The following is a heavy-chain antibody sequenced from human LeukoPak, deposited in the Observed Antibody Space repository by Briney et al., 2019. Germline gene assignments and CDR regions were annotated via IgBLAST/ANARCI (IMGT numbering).Heavy chain of an antibody. CDR1: GFTFSNNW. Sequence: GGSLRLSCAASGFTFSNNWMSWVRQAPGKGLECVANIKKDGSEKYYINSVKGRFTISRDNAKNSLYLQMNSLRAEDTAPYYCVKDAGTAWGQGTQATVSS. CDR3: VKDAGTA. V-gene: IGHV3-7*01. D-gene: IGHD2-8*02. CDR2: IKKDGSEK. J-gene: IGHJ5*02.